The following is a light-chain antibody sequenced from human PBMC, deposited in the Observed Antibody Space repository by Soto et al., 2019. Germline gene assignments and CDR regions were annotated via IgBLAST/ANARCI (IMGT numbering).Light chain of an antibody. CDR1: SSDVGGSTY. J-gene: IGLJ1*01. CDR2: EVS. CDR3: SSYTSSSTLYV. Sequence: QSVLTQPASVSGSPGQSITISCTGTSSDVGGSTYVSWYQQHPGKAPKLMIYEVSNRPSGVANRFSGSKSGNTASLTISGLQAEDEADYYCSSYTSSSTLYVFGTGTKLTVL. V-gene: IGLV2-14*01.